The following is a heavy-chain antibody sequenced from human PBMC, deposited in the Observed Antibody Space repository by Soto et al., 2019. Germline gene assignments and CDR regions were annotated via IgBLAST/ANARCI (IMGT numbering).Heavy chain of an antibody. CDR1: GAPITSFS. CDR2: VFYSGST. CDR3: ARDMYSRQNWFDP. D-gene: IGHD6-13*01. Sequence: SETLSLTCSVSGAPITSFSWSWIRQSPDKGLEWIGYVFYSGSTTYNPSLKSRVTLSIDKSKNQFSLKLTSVTAADTAIYFCARDMYSRQNWFDPWGQGTLVTVSS. V-gene: IGHV4-59*13. J-gene: IGHJ5*02.